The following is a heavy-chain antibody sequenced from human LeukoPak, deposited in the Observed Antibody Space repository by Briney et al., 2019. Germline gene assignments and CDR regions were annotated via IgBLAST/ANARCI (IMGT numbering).Heavy chain of an antibody. CDR1: GFTFSTYS. J-gene: IGHJ3*02. CDR3: GRNNPYSSSSGAFDI. Sequence: PGGSLSLSCAASGFTFSTYSMNWVRQAPGKGLEWVSYISSGSSTIYYADSVKGRFTISRDNAKNSLYLQMNSLRDEDTAVYYCGRNNPYSSSSGAFDIWGQGTMVTVSS. CDR2: ISSGSSTI. D-gene: IGHD6-13*01. V-gene: IGHV3-48*02.